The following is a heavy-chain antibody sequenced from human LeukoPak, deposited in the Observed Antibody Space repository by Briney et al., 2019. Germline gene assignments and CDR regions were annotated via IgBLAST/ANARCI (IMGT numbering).Heavy chain of an antibody. Sequence: AASVKVSCKASGYTFTSYYMHWVRQAPGQGLEWMGGFDPEDGETIYAQKFQGRVTMTEDTSTDTAYMELSSLTSDDTAVYYCATDLAMVRGVIGGDYWGQGTLVTVSS. V-gene: IGHV1-24*01. CDR3: ATDLAMVRGVIGGDY. J-gene: IGHJ4*02. CDR2: FDPEDGET. D-gene: IGHD3-10*01. CDR1: GYTFTSYY.